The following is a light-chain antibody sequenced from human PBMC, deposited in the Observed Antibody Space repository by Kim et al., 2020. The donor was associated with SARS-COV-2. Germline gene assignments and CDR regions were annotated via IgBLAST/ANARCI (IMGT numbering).Light chain of an antibody. Sequence: DIQMTQSPSTLSVSVGDRVTITCRASQSIGTWLAWYQQKPGKAPKFLIYDASTLESGVPSTFSGSGSGTEFTLTISSLRPDDFATYYCQQYDTSWTFGQGTKVDIK. J-gene: IGKJ1*01. CDR1: QSIGTW. CDR2: DAS. CDR3: QQYDTSWT. V-gene: IGKV1-5*01.